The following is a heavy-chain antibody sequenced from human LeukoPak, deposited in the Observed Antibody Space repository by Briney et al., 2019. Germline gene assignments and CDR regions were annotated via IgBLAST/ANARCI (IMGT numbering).Heavy chain of an antibody. Sequence: SETLSLTCTVSGGSISSYYWSWIRQPAGKGLEWIGRIYTSGSTNYNPSLKSRVTMSVDTSKNQFSLKLSSVTAADTAVYYCARETIQLSSLYFDYWGQGTLVTVSS. CDR2: IYTSGST. V-gene: IGHV4-4*07. CDR3: ARETIQLSSLYFDY. D-gene: IGHD5-18*01. CDR1: GGSISSYY. J-gene: IGHJ4*02.